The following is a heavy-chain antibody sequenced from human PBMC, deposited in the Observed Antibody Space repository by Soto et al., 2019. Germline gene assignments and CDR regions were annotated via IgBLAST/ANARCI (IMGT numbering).Heavy chain of an antibody. CDR1: GGTFSSYA. V-gene: IGHV1-69*06. J-gene: IGHJ6*02. CDR2: IIPIFGTA. Sequence: ASVKVSCKASGGTFSSYAISWVRQAPGQGLEWMGGIIPIFGTANYAQKFQGRVTITADKSTSTAYMELSSLRSEDTAVYYCARHLGPSPTTHLYYYYGMDVWGQGTTVTVSS. D-gene: IGHD1-26*01. CDR3: ARHLGPSPTTHLYYYYGMDV.